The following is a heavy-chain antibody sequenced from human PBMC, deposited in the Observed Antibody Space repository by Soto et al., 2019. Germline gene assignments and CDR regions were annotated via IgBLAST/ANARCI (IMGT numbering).Heavy chain of an antibody. Sequence: GGSLRLSCAASGFTFSSYGMHWVRQAPGKGLEWVAVISYDGSNKYYADSVKGRFTISRDNSKNTLYLQMNSLRAEDTAVYYCAKDRDYYDSSDVGYFDYWGQGTLVTSPQ. CDR3: AKDRDYYDSSDVGYFDY. CDR1: GFTFSSYG. V-gene: IGHV3-30*18. D-gene: IGHD3-22*01. CDR2: ISYDGSNK. J-gene: IGHJ4*02.